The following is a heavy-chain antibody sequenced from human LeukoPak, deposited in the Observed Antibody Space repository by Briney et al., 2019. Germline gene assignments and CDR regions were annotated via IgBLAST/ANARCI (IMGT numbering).Heavy chain of an antibody. V-gene: IGHV4-38-2*01. CDR3: ARVGGYCRSTSCYVSGMTDY. CDR2: IYHSGST. J-gene: IGHJ4*02. CDR1: AYSISSGYY. D-gene: IGHD2-2*01. Sequence: SETLSLTCAVSAYSISSGYYWGWIRQPPGKGLEWIGSIYHSGSTYYNPSLKSRVTISVDTSKNQFSLKLSSVTAADTAVYYCARVGGYCRSTSCYVSGMTDYWGQGTLVTVSS.